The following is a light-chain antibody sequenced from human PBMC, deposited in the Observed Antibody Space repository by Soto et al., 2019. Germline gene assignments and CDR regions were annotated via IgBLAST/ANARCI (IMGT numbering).Light chain of an antibody. CDR3: QQSYSTPRT. Sequence: DIQMTQSPSSLSASVGDRVTITCQASQSISSYLNWYQQKPGKAPKLLIYAASSLQSGVPSRFSGSGSGTDFTLTISSLQPEDFATCYCQQSYSTPRTFGQGTKVEIK. J-gene: IGKJ1*01. CDR1: QSISSY. CDR2: AAS. V-gene: IGKV1-39*01.